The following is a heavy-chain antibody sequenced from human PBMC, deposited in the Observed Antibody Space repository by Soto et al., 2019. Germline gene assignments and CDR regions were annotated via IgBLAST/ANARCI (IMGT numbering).Heavy chain of an antibody. V-gene: IGHV1-2*02. CDR1: GYTFTGYY. J-gene: IGHJ4*02. Sequence: ASVKVSCKASGYTFTGYYMHWVRQAPGQGLEWMGWINPNSGGTNYAQKFQGRVTMTRDTSISTAYMELSRLRSDDTAVYYCARGRTMGYSSSWYYCYWGQGTLVTVSS. D-gene: IGHD6-13*01. CDR3: ARGRTMGYSSSWYYCY. CDR2: INPNSGGT.